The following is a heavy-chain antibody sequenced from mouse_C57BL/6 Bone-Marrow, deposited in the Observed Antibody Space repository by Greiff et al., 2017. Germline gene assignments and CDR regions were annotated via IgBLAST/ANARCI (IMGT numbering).Heavy chain of an antibody. CDR3: TTTGGRGAWLAY. Sequence: EVQLQQSGAELVRPGASVKLSCTASGFNIKDDSMHWVKQRPEQGLEWIGWFDPENGDTEYASKFQGKATMTADTSSNTAYLELSSLTAEDTAVYDGTTTGGRGAWLAYWGQGTLVTVSA. CDR1: GFNIKDDS. CDR2: FDPENGDT. J-gene: IGHJ3*01. V-gene: IGHV14-4*01. D-gene: IGHD3-3*01.